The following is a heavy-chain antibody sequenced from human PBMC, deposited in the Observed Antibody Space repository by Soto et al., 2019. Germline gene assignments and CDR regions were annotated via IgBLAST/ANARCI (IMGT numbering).Heavy chain of an antibody. CDR2: ISYDSTKT. V-gene: IGHV3-30*03. CDR3: ARTRSAWSDFHYYSLDV. D-gene: IGHD1-26*01. J-gene: IGHJ6*02. Sequence: QVQLVESGGGVVQPGRSLRLSCAASGFTFNNYGMHWVRQGPGNGLEWVAFISYDSTKTYYADSVKGRFTISRDNSNSHLYVKMNSLTGEDTAVYYCARTRSAWSDFHYYSLDVWGQGTTVTVSS. CDR1: GFTFNNYG.